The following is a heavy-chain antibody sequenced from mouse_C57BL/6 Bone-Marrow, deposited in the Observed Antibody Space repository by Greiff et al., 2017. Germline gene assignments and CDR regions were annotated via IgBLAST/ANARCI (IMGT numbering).Heavy chain of an antibody. CDR1: GYTFTDYN. CDR3: ARGEYAWFAY. Sequence: EVKLMESGPELVKPGASVKIPCKASGYTFTDYNMDWVKQSHGKSLEWIGDINPNNGGTIYNQKFKGKATLTVDKSSSTAYMELRSLTSEDTAVYYCARGEYAWFAYCGQGTLVTVSA. D-gene: IGHD5-1*01. J-gene: IGHJ3*01. V-gene: IGHV1-18*01. CDR2: INPNNGGT.